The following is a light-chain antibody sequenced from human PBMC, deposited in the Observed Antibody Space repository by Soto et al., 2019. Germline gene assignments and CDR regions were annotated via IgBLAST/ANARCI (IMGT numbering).Light chain of an antibody. CDR1: QSISSY. V-gene: IGKV1-39*01. J-gene: IGKJ1*01. Sequence: DLQMTQSPSSLSASVGDRVTITCRASQSISSYLNWYQQKPGKAPKLLIYAASSLQSGVPSRFSGSVSGTDFTLTISILQPEDFATYYCQQSYSTPWTFGQGTEVEIK. CDR3: QQSYSTPWT. CDR2: AAS.